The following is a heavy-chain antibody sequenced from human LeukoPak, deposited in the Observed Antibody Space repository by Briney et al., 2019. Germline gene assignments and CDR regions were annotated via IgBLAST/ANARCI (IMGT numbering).Heavy chain of an antibody. CDR2: INHSGST. D-gene: IGHD3-16*02. CDR3: ARRTPGLYFGAFYYYMDV. V-gene: IGHV4-34*01. J-gene: IGHJ6*03. Sequence: PSETLSLTCRVYGGSFSGYYWSWIRQSPGRRLEWLGEINHSGSTNYHPSLRSRLTISVDKSNNKFSLNMTSVTAVDTAVYFCARRTPGLYFGAFYYYMDVWGKGATVIISS. CDR1: GGSFSGYY.